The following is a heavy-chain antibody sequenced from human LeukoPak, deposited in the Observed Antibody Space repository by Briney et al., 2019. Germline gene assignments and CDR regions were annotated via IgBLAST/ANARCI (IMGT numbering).Heavy chain of an antibody. V-gene: IGHV1-69*06. Sequence: SVKVSCKASGGTLSIYAISWVRQPPGQGLEWMGGNIPIFGTANYAQKSQGRVTNTADKSTSTAYMELSSMRSEDTAVYYCAATRYYDILTGYLYYYCYMDVWGKGTTVTVSS. CDR2: NIPIFGTA. J-gene: IGHJ6*03. D-gene: IGHD3-9*01. CDR1: GGTLSIYA. CDR3: AATRYYDILTGYLYYYCYMDV.